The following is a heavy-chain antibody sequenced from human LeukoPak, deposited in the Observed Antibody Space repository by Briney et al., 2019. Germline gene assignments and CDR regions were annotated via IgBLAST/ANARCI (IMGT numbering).Heavy chain of an antibody. D-gene: IGHD6-19*01. CDR2: IYYSGST. J-gene: IGHJ4*02. Sequence: SETLSLTCTVSGGPISSYYWSWIRQPPGKGLEWIGYIYYSGSTNYNPSLKSRVTISVDTSKNQFSLKLSSVTAADTAVYYCARSYSSVAFDYWGQGTLVTVSS. CDR3: ARSYSSVAFDY. CDR1: GGPISSYY. V-gene: IGHV4-59*08.